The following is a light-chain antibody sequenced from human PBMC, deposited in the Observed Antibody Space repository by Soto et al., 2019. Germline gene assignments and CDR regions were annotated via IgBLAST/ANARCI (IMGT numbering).Light chain of an antibody. CDR1: QSISSN. CDR3: QQSFSIPYI. Sequence: DIQMTQSPSSLSAFAGDRVTITCRASQSISSNLNWYQQKPRKAPKHLIYSASSLESGVPSRFSGSGSGTDFTLTITSLHPEDFATYYCQQSFSIPYIFGQGTKLDIK. CDR2: SAS. V-gene: IGKV1-39*01. J-gene: IGKJ2*01.